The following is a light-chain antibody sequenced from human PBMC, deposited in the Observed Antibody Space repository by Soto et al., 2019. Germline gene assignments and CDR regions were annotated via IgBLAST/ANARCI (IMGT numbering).Light chain of an antibody. CDR1: NSNIGAGYD. Sequence: QSVLTQPPSVSGAPGQRVTISCTGSNSNIGAGYDVHWYQQLPGTAPKLLIYRNNNRPSGVPDRFSGSKSDTSASLAISGLQAEDEADYYCQSYDFTLSGVIFGGGTKLTVL. CDR2: RNN. V-gene: IGLV1-40*01. J-gene: IGLJ2*01. CDR3: QSYDFTLSGVI.